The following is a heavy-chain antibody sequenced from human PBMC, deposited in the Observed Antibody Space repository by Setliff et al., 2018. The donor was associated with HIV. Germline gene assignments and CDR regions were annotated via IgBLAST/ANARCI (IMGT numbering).Heavy chain of an antibody. V-gene: IGHV4-38-2*01. CDR3: ARMYSGYDWSPAGARTRYFDY. D-gene: IGHD5-12*01. CDR2: IYHSGTT. Sequence: SETLSLTCAVSGYSISSGYYWGWIRQPPGKGLEWVGSIYHSGTTYYNPSLKSRVTISVDTSKNQFSLKLSSVTAADTAVYYCARMYSGYDWSPAGARTRYFDYWGQGTLVTVSS. CDR1: GYSISSGYY. J-gene: IGHJ4*02.